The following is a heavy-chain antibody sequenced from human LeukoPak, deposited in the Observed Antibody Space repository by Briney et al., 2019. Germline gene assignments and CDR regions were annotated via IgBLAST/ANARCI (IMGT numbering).Heavy chain of an antibody. V-gene: IGHV1-8*01. D-gene: IGHD6-13*01. CDR3: ARIAAAGNRRLNY. CDR2: MNPNSGNT. Sequence: GSVKVSSKASGYTFTSYDINWVRQATGQGLEWMGWMNPNSGNTGYAQKFQGRITMTRNTSISTAYMELSSLTSEDTAVYYCARIAAAGNRRLNYWGQGTLVAVSS. CDR1: GYTFTSYD. J-gene: IGHJ4*02.